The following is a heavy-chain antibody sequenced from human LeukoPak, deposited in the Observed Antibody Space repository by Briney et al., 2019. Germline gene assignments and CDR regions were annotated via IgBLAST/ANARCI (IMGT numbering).Heavy chain of an antibody. CDR1: GFTFSSYG. Sequence: GGSLRLSCAASGFTFSSYGMHWVRQAPGKGLEWVAVIWYDGSNKYYADSVKGRFTISRDNSKNTLYLQMNSLRAEDTAVYYCAISALGYCTNGVCPPDYWGQETLVTVSS. J-gene: IGHJ4*02. V-gene: IGHV3-33*01. D-gene: IGHD2-8*01. CDR3: AISALGYCTNGVCPPDY. CDR2: IWYDGSNK.